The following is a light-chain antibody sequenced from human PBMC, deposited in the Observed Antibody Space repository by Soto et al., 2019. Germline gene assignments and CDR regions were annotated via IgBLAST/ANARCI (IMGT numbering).Light chain of an antibody. V-gene: IGKV3-11*01. J-gene: IGKJ1*01. CDR3: QQRT. CDR2: DAS. Sequence: EIVLTQSQATLSLSPGERATLSCRASQSVSSYLAWYQQKPGQAPRLLIYDASNRATGIPARFSGSGSGTDFTLTISSLEPEDFAVYYCQQRTFGQGTKVDI. CDR1: QSVSSY.